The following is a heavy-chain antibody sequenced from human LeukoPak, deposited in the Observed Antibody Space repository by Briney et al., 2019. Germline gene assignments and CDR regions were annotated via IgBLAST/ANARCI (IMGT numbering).Heavy chain of an antibody. CDR2: INWNGGST. CDR1: GFTFDDYG. D-gene: IGHD6-19*01. CDR3: ARLSSTYSSGWYVY. V-gene: IGHV3-20*04. Sequence: GGSLRLSCAASGFTFDDYGMSWVRQAPGKGLEWVSGINWNGGSTGYADSVKGRFTISRDTDKNSMYLQMNSLRAEDTALYYCARLSSTYSSGWYVYWGQGTLVTVSS. J-gene: IGHJ4*02.